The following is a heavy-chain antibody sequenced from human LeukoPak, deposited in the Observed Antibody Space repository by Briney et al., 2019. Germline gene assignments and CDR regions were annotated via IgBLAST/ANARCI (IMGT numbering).Heavy chain of an antibody. CDR2: INSDGSST. D-gene: IGHD2-21*01. Sequence: GGSLRLSCAASGFAFSNYAVAWVRQAPGKGLEWVSRINSDGSSTTYADSVKGRFTISRDNAKNTLYLQMNSLRAEDTAVYYCARDGVEFYNWFDPWGQGTLVTVSS. J-gene: IGHJ5*02. V-gene: IGHV3-74*01. CDR3: ARDGVEFYNWFDP. CDR1: GFAFSNYA.